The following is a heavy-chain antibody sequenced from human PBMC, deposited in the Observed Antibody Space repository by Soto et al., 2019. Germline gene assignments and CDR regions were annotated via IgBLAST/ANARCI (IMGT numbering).Heavy chain of an antibody. CDR3: ARRSKVVVPAADAFDI. CDR2: IIPIFGTA. J-gene: IGHJ3*02. D-gene: IGHD2-2*01. CDR1: GGTFSSYA. Sequence: SVKVSCKASGGTFSSYAISWVRQAPGQGLEWMGGIIPIFGTANYAQKFQGRVTITADESTSTAYMELSSLRSEDTAVYYCARRSKVVVPAADAFDIWGQGTMVTVSS. V-gene: IGHV1-69*13.